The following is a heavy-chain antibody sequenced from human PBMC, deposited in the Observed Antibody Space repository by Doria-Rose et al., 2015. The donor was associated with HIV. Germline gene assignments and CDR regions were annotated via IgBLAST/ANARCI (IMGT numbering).Heavy chain of an antibody. V-gene: IGHV2-26*01. CDR2: IFSDDER. D-gene: IGHD6-13*01. CDR1: GVSLSSPGMG. Sequence: ETGPVLVKPTETLTLTCTVSGVSLSSPGMGVSWTRQPPGKALEWLANIFSDDERSYKTSLKSRLTISRGTSKSQVVLTMTDMDPVDTATYYCARIKSSGWYHKYYFDFWGQGTLVIVSA. J-gene: IGHJ4*02. CDR3: ARIKSSGWYHKYYFDF.